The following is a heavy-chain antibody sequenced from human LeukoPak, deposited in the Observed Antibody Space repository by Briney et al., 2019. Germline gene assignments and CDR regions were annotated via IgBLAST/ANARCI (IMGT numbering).Heavy chain of an antibody. D-gene: IGHD3-22*01. J-gene: IGHJ4*02. Sequence: SVKVSCKASGYTFTSYYMHWVRQAPGQGLEWMGGIIPIFGTANYAQKFQGRVTITTDESTSTAYMELSSLRSEDTTVYYCARGEPNYYDSSAGPLDYWGQGTLVTVSS. CDR1: GYTFTSYY. V-gene: IGHV1-69*05. CDR2: IIPIFGTA. CDR3: ARGEPNYYDSSAGPLDY.